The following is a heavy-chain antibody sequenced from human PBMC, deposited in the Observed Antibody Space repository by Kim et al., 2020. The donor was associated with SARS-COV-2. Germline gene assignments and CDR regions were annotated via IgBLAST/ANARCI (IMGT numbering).Heavy chain of an antibody. CDR2: IHHSGDT. V-gene: IGHV4-4*02. Sequence: SETLSLTCAVSGGSISSGNWWSWVLQSPGKGLEWIGEIHHSGDTYYNPSLKSPVTISVDKSMNQVSLKLTSVTAADTAVYYCAGQGRDGYTWAYWGRGT. D-gene: IGHD5-12*01. CDR3: AGQGRDGYTWAY. CDR1: GGSISSGNW. J-gene: IGHJ4*02.